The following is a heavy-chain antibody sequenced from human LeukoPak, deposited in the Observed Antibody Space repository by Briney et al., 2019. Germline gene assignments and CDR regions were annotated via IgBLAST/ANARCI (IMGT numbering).Heavy chain of an antibody. D-gene: IGHD3-22*01. Sequence: SETLSLTCIVSGASVKSDAYYWSWIRQPPGKGLEWIGYMFEGGRTNYNPSLQGRVTISVDTSKNQFSLSVSSVTAADTAVYYCGGLNTDYYDSSGYYNHFWGQGTLVTVSS. CDR3: GGLNTDYYDSSGYYNHF. CDR1: GASVKSDAYY. J-gene: IGHJ4*02. V-gene: IGHV4-61*08. CDR2: MFEGGRT.